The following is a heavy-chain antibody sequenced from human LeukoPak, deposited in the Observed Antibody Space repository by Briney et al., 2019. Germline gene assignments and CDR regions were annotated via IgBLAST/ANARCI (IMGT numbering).Heavy chain of an antibody. CDR2: IYSSGIT. J-gene: IGHJ4*02. Sequence: SSETLSLTCTVSGGSIRGYYWSWVRQPPLKGLEWIGYIYSSGITRYSPSLKSRLTISVDTSKNQFSLRLSSVTAADTALYYCARLATDSDILTGSDYWGQGTLVTVSS. CDR3: ARLATDSDILTGSDY. V-gene: IGHV4-59*08. D-gene: IGHD3-9*01. CDR1: GGSIRGYY.